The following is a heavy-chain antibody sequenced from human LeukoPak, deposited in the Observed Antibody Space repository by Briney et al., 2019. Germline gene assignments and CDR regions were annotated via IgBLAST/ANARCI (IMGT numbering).Heavy chain of an antibody. CDR2: IYPADSNT. CDR1: GYSFATYW. CDR3: ARLYSILTPFDP. Sequence: GESLQISCTGSGYSFATYWNAWVRQMPGKGLEWMGIIYPADSNTRYSPSFKGQVTISADKSNNTAYLQWSSLKASDTAMYFCARLYSILTPFDPWGQGTLVTVSS. D-gene: IGHD4-23*01. J-gene: IGHJ5*02. V-gene: IGHV5-51*01.